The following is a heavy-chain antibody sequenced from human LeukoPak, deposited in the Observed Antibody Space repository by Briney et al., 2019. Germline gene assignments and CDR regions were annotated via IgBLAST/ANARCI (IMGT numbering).Heavy chain of an antibody. V-gene: IGHV3-7*01. CDR3: GRDKEEMVRAPYAFGI. CDR2: IKQDESEK. J-gene: IGHJ3*02. D-gene: IGHD3-10*01. CDR1: GFTFSSYA. Sequence: GGSLGLSCAASGFTFSSYAMSWVRQAPGKGLEWVANIKQDESEKYYVDSVKGRFTISRDNAKNSLYLQMNSLRAEDTAVYYCGRDKEEMVRAPYAFGIWGQGAMVTVSS.